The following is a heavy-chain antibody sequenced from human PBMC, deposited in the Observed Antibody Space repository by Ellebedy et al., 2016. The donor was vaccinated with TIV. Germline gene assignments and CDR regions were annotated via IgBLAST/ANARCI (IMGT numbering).Heavy chain of an antibody. CDR2: FGGAGGGT. D-gene: IGHD3-22*01. CDR3: ASHLSSGYYVY. Sequence: GESLKISCVASGLTFSTYAMSWVRQSQGKGLEWVSAFGGAGGGTSNADFVKGRCTISRDNSKNTLYLEMNSLRAEDTAVYYCASHLSSGYYVYWGQGTLVTVSS. V-gene: IGHV3-23*01. J-gene: IGHJ4*02. CDR1: GLTFSTYA.